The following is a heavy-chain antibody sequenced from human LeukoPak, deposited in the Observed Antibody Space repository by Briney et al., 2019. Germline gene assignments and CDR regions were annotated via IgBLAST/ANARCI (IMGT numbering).Heavy chain of an antibody. D-gene: IGHD3-22*01. J-gene: IGHJ4*02. V-gene: IGHV4-59*08. CDR1: GGSINSYY. CDR3: AVHYDSSGYVDY. Sequence: SETLSLTCTVSGGSINSYYWSWIRQPPGKGLEWIGYIYYSGSANYNPSLKSRVTISVDTSKNQFSLKLSSVTAADTAVYYCAVHYDSSGYVDYWGQGTLVTVSS. CDR2: IYYSGSA.